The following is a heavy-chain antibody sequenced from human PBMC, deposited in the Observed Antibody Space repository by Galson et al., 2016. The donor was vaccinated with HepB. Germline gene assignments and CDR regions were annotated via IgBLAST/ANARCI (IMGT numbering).Heavy chain of an antibody. J-gene: IGHJ5*02. CDR1: GFSLSTSRVG. D-gene: IGHD6-19*01. V-gene: IGHV2-5*01. CDR2: IYWNDEK. Sequence: PALVKPTQTLTLTCTFSGFSLSTSRVGVGWIRQSPGKALEWLAVIYWNDEKHYSPSLKSRLTITKDTSKNQVVLTMTNMDPVDTARYYSAHRQQHLGQNYDNNYGCGSWGQGTLVTVSS. CDR3: AHRQQHLGQNYDNNYGCGS.